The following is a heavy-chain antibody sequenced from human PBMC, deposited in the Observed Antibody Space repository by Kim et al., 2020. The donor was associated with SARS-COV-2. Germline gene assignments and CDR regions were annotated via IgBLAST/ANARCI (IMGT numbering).Heavy chain of an antibody. CDR2: INDDGGST. D-gene: IGHD3-9*01. CDR1: EFTFSNYA. Sequence: GGSLRLSCAASEFTFSNYAMSWVRQTPGKGLEWVAGINDDGGSTYYADSVKGRFTISRDNSQNTLYLQMDSLRAEDTAVYYCAKDPNYNILTGYYDYWGQGTLVTVSS. J-gene: IGHJ4*02. CDR3: AKDPNYNILTGYYDY. V-gene: IGHV3-23*01.